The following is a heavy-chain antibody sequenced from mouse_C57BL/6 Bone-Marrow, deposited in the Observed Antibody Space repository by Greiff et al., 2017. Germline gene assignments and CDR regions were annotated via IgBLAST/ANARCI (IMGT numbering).Heavy chain of an antibody. Sequence: EVKLMESGGGLVQPGGSLSLSCAASGFTFTDYYMSWVRQPTGKALEWLGFIRNKANGYTTEYSASVKGRFTISRDNSQSILYLQMNALRAEDSATYYCARYLYFDVWGTGTTVTVSS. CDR3: ARYLYFDV. V-gene: IGHV7-3*01. CDR2: IRNKANGYTT. J-gene: IGHJ1*03. CDR1: GFTFTDYY.